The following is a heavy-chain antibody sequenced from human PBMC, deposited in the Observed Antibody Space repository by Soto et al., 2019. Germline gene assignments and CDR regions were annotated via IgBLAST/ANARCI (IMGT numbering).Heavy chain of an antibody. Sequence: ASVKVSCKASGYTFTGYYMHWVRQAPGQGLEWMGWINPNSGGTNYAQKFQGWVTMTRDTSISTAYMELSRLRSDDTAVYYCAREAGVPTLGAFDIWGQGTMVTVSS. CDR2: INPNSGGT. CDR1: GYTFTGYY. D-gene: IGHD5-12*01. CDR3: AREAGVPTLGAFDI. V-gene: IGHV1-2*04. J-gene: IGHJ3*02.